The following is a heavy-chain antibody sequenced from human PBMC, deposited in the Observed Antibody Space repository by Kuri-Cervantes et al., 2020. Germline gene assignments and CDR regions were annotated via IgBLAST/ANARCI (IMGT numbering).Heavy chain of an antibody. CDR1: GYTFTTYA. CDR3: ARNDSNDRNRWFDP. Sequence: ASVKVSCKASGYTFTTYAMHWVRQAPGQRLEWMGWINAGNGNTEYSQKFQGRVTITRDTSASTAYMELRSLRSDDTAVYYCARNDSNDRNRWFDPWGQGTRVTVSS. D-gene: IGHD3-22*01. CDR2: INAGNGNT. J-gene: IGHJ5*02. V-gene: IGHV1-3*01.